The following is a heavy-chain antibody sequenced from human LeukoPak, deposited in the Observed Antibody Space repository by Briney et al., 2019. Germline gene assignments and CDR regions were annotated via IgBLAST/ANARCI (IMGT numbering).Heavy chain of an antibody. CDR1: GFTFSSYS. CDR2: ISYDGSNK. Sequence: PGGSLRLSCAASGFTFSSYSMNWVRQAPGKGLEWVAVISYDGSNKYYADSVKGRFTISRDNSKNTLYLQTNSLRAEDTAVYYCARDGYYYDSSGYPYYFDYWGQGTLVTVSA. V-gene: IGHV3-30*03. J-gene: IGHJ4*02. D-gene: IGHD3-22*01. CDR3: ARDGYYYDSSGYPYYFDY.